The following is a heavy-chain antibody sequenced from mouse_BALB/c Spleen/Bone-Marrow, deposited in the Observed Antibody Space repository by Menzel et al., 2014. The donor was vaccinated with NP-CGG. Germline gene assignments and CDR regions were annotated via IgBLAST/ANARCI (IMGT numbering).Heavy chain of an antibody. Sequence: VKLMESGPGLVAPSQSLSITCTVSGFSLTSYGVHWVCQPPGKGLEWLGVIWAGGSTNYNSALMSRLSIRKDNSKSQAFLKMNSRQTDDAAMYYCARGGVRRGNYFDYWGQGTTLTVSS. CDR3: ARGGVRRGNYFDY. J-gene: IGHJ2*01. V-gene: IGHV2-9*02. CDR2: IWAGGST. CDR1: GFSLTSYG. D-gene: IGHD2-14*01.